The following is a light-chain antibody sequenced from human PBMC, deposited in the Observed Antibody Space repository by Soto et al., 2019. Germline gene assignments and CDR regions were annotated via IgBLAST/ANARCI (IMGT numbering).Light chain of an antibody. CDR3: QQYGSSTPVT. V-gene: IGKV3-20*01. CDR1: QSVSSSY. CDR2: GAS. Sequence: EIVLTQSPGTLSLSPGERATLSCRASQSVSSSYLAWYQQKPGQAPRLLIYGASSSATGITDRFSGSGSGTDFTLTISRLEPEDFAVYYCQQYGSSTPVTFGQGTKLEIK. J-gene: IGKJ2*01.